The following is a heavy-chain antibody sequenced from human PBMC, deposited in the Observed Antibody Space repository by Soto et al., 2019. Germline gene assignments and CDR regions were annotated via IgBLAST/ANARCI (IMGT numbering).Heavy chain of an antibody. V-gene: IGHV4-59*01. CDR1: GGSISSDY. CDR3: ARGHPFDC. CDR2: ISYSGGS. J-gene: IGHJ4*02. Sequence: QVQLRESGPGLVKPSETLSLTCTVSGGSISSDYWTWIRQPPGKGLEWIGFISYSGGSNYNPSLKSRVTMSVDTSKNQFSLNLRSVTAADTAVYYCARGHPFDCWGQGTLVTVSS.